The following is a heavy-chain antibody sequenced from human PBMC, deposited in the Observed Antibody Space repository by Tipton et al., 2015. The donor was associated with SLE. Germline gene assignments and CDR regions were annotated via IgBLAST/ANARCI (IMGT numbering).Heavy chain of an antibody. J-gene: IGHJ6*02. CDR1: GFTFSSYA. CDR3: ASLHNYYYGMDV. V-gene: IGHV4-34*01. CDR2: INHSGST. Sequence: LRLSCAASGFTFSSYAMHWVRQPPGKGLEWIGEINHSGSTNYNPSLKSRVTISVDTSKNQFSLKLSSVTAADTAVYYCASLHNYYYGMDVWGQGTTVTVSS.